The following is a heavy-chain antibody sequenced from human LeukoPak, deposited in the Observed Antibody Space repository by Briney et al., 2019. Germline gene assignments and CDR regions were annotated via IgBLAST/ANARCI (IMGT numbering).Heavy chain of an antibody. V-gene: IGHV3-21*01. CDR1: GFTFSSYS. CDR3: ARKMRILTGRDY. J-gene: IGHJ4*02. D-gene: IGHD3-9*01. Sequence: GGSLRLSCAASGFTFSSYSMNWVRQAPGKGLEWVSSISSSSSYIYYADSVKGRFTISRDNAKNSLYLQMNSLRAEDTAVYYCARKMRILTGRDYWGQGTLVTVSS. CDR2: ISSSSSYI.